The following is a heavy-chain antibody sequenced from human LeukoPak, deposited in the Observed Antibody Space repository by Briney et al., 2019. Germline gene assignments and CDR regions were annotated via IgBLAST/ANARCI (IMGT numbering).Heavy chain of an antibody. CDR2: IIPILGIA. V-gene: IGHV1-69*04. D-gene: IGHD6-19*01. CDR1: GGTFSSYA. CDR3: ARLGVAVASPFDY. Sequence: SVKVSCKASGGTFSSYAISWVRQAPGQGLEWMGRIIPILGIANYAQKFQGRVTITADKSTSTAYMELSSLRSEDTAVYYCARLGVAVASPFDYWGQGTLVTVSS. J-gene: IGHJ4*02.